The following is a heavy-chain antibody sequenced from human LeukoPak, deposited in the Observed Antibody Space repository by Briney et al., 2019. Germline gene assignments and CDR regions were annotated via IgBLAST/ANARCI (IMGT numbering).Heavy chain of an antibody. V-gene: IGHV3-7*01. J-gene: IGHJ3*02. CDR1: GFTFSSYW. Sequence: PGGSLRLSCAASGFTFSSYWMSWVRQAPGKGLEWVANIKQDGSEKYYVDSVKGRFTISRDNAKNSLYLQMNSLRAEDTAVYYCARDAEMATISGAFDIWGQGTMVTVSS. CDR2: IKQDGSEK. D-gene: IGHD5-24*01. CDR3: ARDAEMATISGAFDI.